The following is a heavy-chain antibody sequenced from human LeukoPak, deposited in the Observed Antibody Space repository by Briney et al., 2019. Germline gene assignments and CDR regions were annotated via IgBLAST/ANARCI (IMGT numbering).Heavy chain of an antibody. CDR1: GFTFSSYA. V-gene: IGHV3-23*01. J-gene: IGHJ4*02. D-gene: IGHD3-10*01. CDR2: ISGSGGST. CDR3: AKVVELWFGELSYFDY. Sequence: EGSLRLSCAASGFTFSSYAMSWVRQALGKGLEWVSAISGSGGSTYYADSVKGRFTISRDNSKNTLYLQMNSLRAEDTAVYYCAKVVELWFGELSYFDYWGQGTLVTVSS.